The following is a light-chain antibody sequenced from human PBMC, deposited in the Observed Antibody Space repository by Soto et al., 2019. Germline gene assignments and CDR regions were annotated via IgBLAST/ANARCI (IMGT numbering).Light chain of an antibody. CDR2: GAS. Sequence: EILVAQTPATLPLYPGERATFSGRASQSVTSNLAWYQQKPGQAPRLLIYGASTRATGSPARFSGSGSGTEFTLTISSLQAEDFAVYFCQQSYNWLRTFGEGTKVDIK. J-gene: IGKJ1*01. V-gene: IGKV3-15*01. CDR1: QSVTSN. CDR3: QQSYNWLRT.